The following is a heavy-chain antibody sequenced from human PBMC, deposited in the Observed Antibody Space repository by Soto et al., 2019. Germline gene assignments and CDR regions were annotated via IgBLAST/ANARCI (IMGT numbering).Heavy chain of an antibody. CDR1: GGSFTSNNW. CDR2: IYRTGST. Sequence: LSLTCAVSGGSFTSNNWWTWVRQPPEQGLEWIGEIYRTGSTNYNPSLKSRVTISLDKSENQFSLKVTSLTAADTAVYYCASRDPGTSVDYWGQGTLVTVAS. D-gene: IGHD1-7*01. V-gene: IGHV4-4*02. J-gene: IGHJ4*02. CDR3: ASRDPGTSVDY.